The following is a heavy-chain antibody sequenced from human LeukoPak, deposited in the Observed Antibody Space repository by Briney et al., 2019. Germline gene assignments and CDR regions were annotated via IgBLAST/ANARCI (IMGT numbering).Heavy chain of an antibody. D-gene: IGHD2-15*01. J-gene: IGHJ4*02. CDR3: VREGSGLLTKNFDY. V-gene: IGHV1-2*02. CDR1: GYTFTGYY. CDR2: INPRSGGT. Sequence: ASVKVSCKASGYTFTGYYMHWVRQAPGQGLEWMGWINPRSGGTSSPQKFKGRVTLTADTINTAYMVLSSLISDDTAIYYCVREGSGLLTKNFDYWGQGTLVTVSS.